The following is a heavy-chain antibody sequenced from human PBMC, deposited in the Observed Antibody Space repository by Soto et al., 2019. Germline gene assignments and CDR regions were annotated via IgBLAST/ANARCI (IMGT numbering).Heavy chain of an antibody. Sequence: QITLKESGPTLVKPTPTLTLTCTFSGFSLSTSGVGVGWIRQPPGQALEWLAVIYWDDDKRYSPSLKSRLTIPKDTSKNQVVLTLTNVDTVDTATYYCARGGLTTYYSPFFDYWGQGTLVTVSS. CDR1: GFSLSTSGVG. V-gene: IGHV2-5*02. CDR3: ARGGLTTYYSPFFDY. CDR2: IYWDDDK. J-gene: IGHJ4*02. D-gene: IGHD3-9*01.